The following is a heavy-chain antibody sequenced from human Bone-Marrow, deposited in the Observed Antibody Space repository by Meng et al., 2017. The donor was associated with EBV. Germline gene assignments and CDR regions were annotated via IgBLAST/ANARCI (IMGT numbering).Heavy chain of an antibody. CDR2: ISSSSSYI. J-gene: IGHJ4*02. Sequence: EVQLVESGGXLVKSGXSLRLACAVSGFTFSSYSMNWVRQAPGKGLEWVSSISSSSSYIYYADSVKGRFTISRDNAKNSLYLQMNSLRAEDTAVYYCARLGYCSGGSCSAFDYWGQGTLVTVSS. D-gene: IGHD2-15*01. CDR3: ARLGYCSGGSCSAFDY. CDR1: GFTFSSYS. V-gene: IGHV3-21*01.